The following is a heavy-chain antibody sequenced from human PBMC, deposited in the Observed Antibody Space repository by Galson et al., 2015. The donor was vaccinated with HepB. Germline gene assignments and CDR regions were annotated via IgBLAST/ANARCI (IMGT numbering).Heavy chain of an antibody. CDR2: IIPILGIA. J-gene: IGHJ4*02. Sequence: SVKVSCKASGYTFTNHYMHWVRQAPGQGLEWMGRIIPILGIANYAQKFQGRVTITADKSTSTAYMELSSLRSEDTAVYYCASSYGDYDIPFWGQGTLVTVSS. CDR3: ASSYGDYDIPF. V-gene: IGHV1-69*02. D-gene: IGHD4-17*01. CDR1: GYTFTNHY.